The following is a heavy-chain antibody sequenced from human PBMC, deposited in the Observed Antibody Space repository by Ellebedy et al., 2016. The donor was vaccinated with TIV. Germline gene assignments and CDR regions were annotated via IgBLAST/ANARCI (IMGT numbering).Heavy chain of an antibody. CDR1: GGSFSGYY. Sequence: SETLSLTCAVYGGSFSGYYWSWIRQPPGKGLGWIGEIKPSGSTNYNPSLKSRVTISVDTSKNQFSLKLSSVTAADTAVYYCARGESKNNYGDYEIRNSGGFGYWGQGTLVTVSS. V-gene: IGHV4-34*01. J-gene: IGHJ4*02. D-gene: IGHD4-17*01. CDR2: IKPSGST. CDR3: ARGESKNNYGDYEIRNSGGFGY.